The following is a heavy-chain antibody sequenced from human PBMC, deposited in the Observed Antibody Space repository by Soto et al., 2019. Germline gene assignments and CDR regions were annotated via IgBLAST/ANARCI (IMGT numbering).Heavy chain of an antibody. D-gene: IGHD3-9*01. CDR1: GGSVTSSSYY. CDR2: MYYSGRT. V-gene: IGHV4-39*01. J-gene: IGHJ6*02. CDR3: ARQGYDILSGPSYYHYAMDV. Sequence: SETLSLTCSVSGGSVTSSSYYWGWIRQPPGKGLEWIGSMYYSGRTFHNPSLKSRVTISVDTSNNQFSLRLSSVTAADTAVYYCARQGYDILSGPSYYHYAMDVWGQGTTVTVSS.